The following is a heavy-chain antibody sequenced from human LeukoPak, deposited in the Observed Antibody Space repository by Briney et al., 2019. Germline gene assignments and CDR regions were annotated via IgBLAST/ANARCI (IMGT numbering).Heavy chain of an antibody. Sequence: SETLSLTCTVSDYSITSGYYWAWIRQPPGKGPEWIGSVFRSGSTSYNPSLRSRVSISVDTVNNHFSLNLTSVTAADTAMYYCARGHGSGWYYDWFDPLGQGTLVTVSS. CDR3: ARGHGSGWYYDWFDP. J-gene: IGHJ5*02. CDR1: DYSITSGYY. D-gene: IGHD6-19*01. V-gene: IGHV4-38-2*02. CDR2: VFRSGST.